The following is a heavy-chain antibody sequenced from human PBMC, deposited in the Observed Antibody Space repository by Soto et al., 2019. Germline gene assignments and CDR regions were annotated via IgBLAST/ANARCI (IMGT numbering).Heavy chain of an antibody. CDR1: GYTFTSYG. CDR2: VSAYNGNT. CDR3: ARSYGDHDYYLGLDDY. V-gene: IGHV1-18*01. D-gene: IGHD2-21*02. J-gene: IGHJ4*02. Sequence: ASVKVSCKASGYTFTSYGISWVRQAPGQGLEWMGWVSAYNGNTNYAQKLQGRVTMTTDTSTSTDYMELRSLRSDDTAVWYCARSYGDHDYYLGLDDYWGQGTLVTVSS.